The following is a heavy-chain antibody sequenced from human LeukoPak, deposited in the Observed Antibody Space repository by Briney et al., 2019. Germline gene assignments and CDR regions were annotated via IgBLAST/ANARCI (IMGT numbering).Heavy chain of an antibody. V-gene: IGHV1-69*06. J-gene: IGHJ6*03. CDR1: GGTFSNFA. Sequence: SVKVSCKASGGTFSNFAISWVRQAPGQGLECMGRIIPIFDSSDYAQKFQHRITITADKSTATTYMELSGLRSEDTAVYYCARVRRKSYAFWSGPPPPYYNYYMDVWGKGTTVTVS. CDR3: ARVRRKSYAFWSGPPPPYYNYYMDV. CDR2: IIPIFDSS. D-gene: IGHD3-3*01.